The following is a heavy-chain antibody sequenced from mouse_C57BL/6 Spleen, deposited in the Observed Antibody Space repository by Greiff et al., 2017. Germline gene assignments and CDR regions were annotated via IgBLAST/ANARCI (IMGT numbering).Heavy chain of an antibody. CDR2: FYPGSGSI. J-gene: IGHJ3*01. CDR1: GYTFTEYT. V-gene: IGHV1-62-2*01. Sequence: QVQLQQSGAELVKPGASVKLSCKASGYTFTEYTIHWVKQRSGQGLEWIGWFYPGSGSIKYNEKFKDKATLTADKSSSTVYMELSRLTSEDSAVYICARHEAKGYYFGSSYGFAYWGQGTLVTVSA. CDR3: ARHEAKGYYFGSSYGFAY. D-gene: IGHD1-1*01.